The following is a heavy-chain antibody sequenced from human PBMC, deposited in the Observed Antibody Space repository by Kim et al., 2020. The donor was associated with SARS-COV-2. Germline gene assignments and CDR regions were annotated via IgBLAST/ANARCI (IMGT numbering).Heavy chain of an antibody. D-gene: IGHD3-22*01. CDR2: IYYSGST. Sequence: SETLSLTCTVSGGSISSSSYYWGWIRQPPGKGLEWIGSIYYSGSTYYNPSLKSRVTISVDTSKNQFSLKLSSVTAADTAVYYCARYEGHYYDSSGYYGGAFDIWGQGTMVTVSS. CDR3: ARYEGHYYDSSGYYGGAFDI. CDR1: GGSISSSSYY. V-gene: IGHV4-39*01. J-gene: IGHJ3*02.